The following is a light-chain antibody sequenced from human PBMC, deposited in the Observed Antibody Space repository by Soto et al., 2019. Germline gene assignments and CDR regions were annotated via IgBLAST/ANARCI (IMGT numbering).Light chain of an antibody. J-gene: IGKJ5*01. CDR2: ASY. V-gene: IGKV1-39*01. CDR1: QRISTY. Sequence: DVLLTQSPSSLSAFVGDKVTITCRASQRISTYLHWFQQKPGKAPELPIFASYSFQTGVPSRFSGSGAGTEFTLTISNLQPEDFALYYCQQTYRSPIPFGQGTRLE. CDR3: QQTYRSPIP.